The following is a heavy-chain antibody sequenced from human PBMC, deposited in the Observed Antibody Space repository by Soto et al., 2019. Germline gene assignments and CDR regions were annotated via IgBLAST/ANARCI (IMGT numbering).Heavy chain of an antibody. CDR3: ARNWNLALVPAAYFDS. CDR2: VYYTGTT. V-gene: IGHV4-39*01. Sequence: SETLSLTCTVSNFSVLTSIYYWAWIRQPPGKGLEWVGTVYYTGTTYYNPSLQSRVTISIDTSKNQFSLNLNSVTAADTAVYYCARNWNLALVPAAYFDSWGQGTLVTVSS. D-gene: IGHD2-2*01. CDR1: NFSVLTSIYY. J-gene: IGHJ4*02.